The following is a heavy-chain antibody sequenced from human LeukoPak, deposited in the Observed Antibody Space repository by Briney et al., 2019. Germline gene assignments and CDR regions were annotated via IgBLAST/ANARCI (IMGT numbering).Heavy chain of an antibody. V-gene: IGHV3-13*04. J-gene: IGHJ4*02. Sequence: GGSLRLSCAASGFTFSSYDMHWVRQPRGKGLEWVSTIGTTGDTSYPGSVKGRFTISRENAKNSLYLQMNSLGDGDTAVYYCAREDPRGSGFDYWGQGTLVTVSS. CDR2: IGTTGDT. D-gene: IGHD2-15*01. CDR3: AREDPRGSGFDY. CDR1: GFTFSSYD.